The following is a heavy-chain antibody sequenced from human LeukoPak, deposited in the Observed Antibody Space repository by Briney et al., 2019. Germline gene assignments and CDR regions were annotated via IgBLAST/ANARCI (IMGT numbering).Heavy chain of an antibody. CDR2: ITAGNGNT. CDR3: ARDLARGYSYGYNAFDI. V-gene: IGHV1-18*01. D-gene: IGHD5-18*01. CDR1: VYNLNSYG. J-gene: IGHJ3*02. Sequence: AAVTVSFMGSVYNLNSYGIGWVRQAPRQGGGWMGWITAGNGNTNYAQKVHGRVTMTTDTSTSTAYMELRSLRSDDTAVYFCARDLARGYSYGYNAFDIWGQGTMVTVSS.